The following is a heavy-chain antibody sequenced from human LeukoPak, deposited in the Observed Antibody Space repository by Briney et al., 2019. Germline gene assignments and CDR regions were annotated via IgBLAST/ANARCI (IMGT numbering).Heavy chain of an antibody. D-gene: IGHD3/OR15-3a*01. J-gene: IGHJ4*02. Sequence: GGSLTLSCAASGFTFSSHGMHWVRQAPGKGLEGVTFGRSDGSSNYYDHSVKGRFTLSRDNFKNTLSLQMNSLRAEDTAVYYCVRDRDWGFDYWGQGTLVTVSS. CDR2: GRSDGSSN. V-gene: IGHV3-30*02. CDR1: GFTFSSHG. CDR3: VRDRDWGFDY.